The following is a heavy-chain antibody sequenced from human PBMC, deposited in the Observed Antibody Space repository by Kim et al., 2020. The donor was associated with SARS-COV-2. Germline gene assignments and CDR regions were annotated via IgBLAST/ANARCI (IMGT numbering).Heavy chain of an antibody. CDR2: ISAYNGNT. V-gene: IGHV1-18*01. J-gene: IGHJ6*01. CDR1: GYTFTSYG. CDR3: ARVKTRVRGVTPYYYYGMDV. Sequence: ASVTVSCKASGYTFTSYGISWVRQAPGQWLEWMGWISAYNGNTTYAQKLQGRVTMTTDTSTSTADMELRSLRSDDTAVYYCARVKTRVRGVTPYYYYGMDVGGEETTVTV. D-gene: IGHD3-10*01.